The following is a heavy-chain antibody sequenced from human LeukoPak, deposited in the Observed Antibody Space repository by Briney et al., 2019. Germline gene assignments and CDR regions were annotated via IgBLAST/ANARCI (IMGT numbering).Heavy chain of an antibody. Sequence: SVKVSCKASGGTFSSYAISRVRQAPGQGLEWMGRIIPIFDRANYAQKFQGRGTITTDESTSTAYMELSSLRSEDTAVYYCARDVGYCSGGSCSIHPGGDYWGQGTLVTVSS. CDR2: IIPIFDRA. D-gene: IGHD2-15*01. CDR3: ARDVGYCSGGSCSIHPGGDY. CDR1: GGTFSSYA. J-gene: IGHJ4*02. V-gene: IGHV1-69*05.